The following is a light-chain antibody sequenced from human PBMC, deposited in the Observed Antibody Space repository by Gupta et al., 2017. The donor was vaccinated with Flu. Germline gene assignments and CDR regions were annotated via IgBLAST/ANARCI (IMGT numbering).Light chain of an antibody. CDR1: RSIDTF. J-gene: IGKJ2*01. CDR3: QQAHTIPYF. CDR2: SAS. V-gene: IGKV1-39*01. Sequence: IQMTQSPSSLSASVGDTVTITCRASRSIDTFLNWYQQRPGTAPKLLIYSASTLQRGVPSRFSGSGSETAFTLTITSLQHEDFATYYSQQAHTIPYFFGQGTKLDI.